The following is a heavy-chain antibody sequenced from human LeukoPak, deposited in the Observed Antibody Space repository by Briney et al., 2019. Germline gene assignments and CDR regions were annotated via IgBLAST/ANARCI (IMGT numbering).Heavy chain of an antibody. D-gene: IGHD3-3*01. CDR2: SYYSGST. J-gene: IGHJ6*02. CDR1: GGSISSSSYY. V-gene: IGHV4-39*01. CDR3: ARRVITIFGVVINYGMDV. Sequence: SETLSLTCTVSGGSISSSSYYWGWIRQPPGKGLEWIGSSYYSGSTYYNPSLKSRVTISVDTSKNQFSLKLSSVTAADTAVYYCARRVITIFGVVINYGMDVWGQGTTVTVSS.